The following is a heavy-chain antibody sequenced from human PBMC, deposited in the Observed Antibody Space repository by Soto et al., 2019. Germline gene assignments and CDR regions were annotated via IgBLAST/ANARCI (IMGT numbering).Heavy chain of an antibody. CDR2: ISGFNDDT. J-gene: IGHJ5*02. D-gene: IGHD3-10*01. CDR1: GYTFTSYG. V-gene: IGHV1-18*01. CDR3: ARSGSYYPARNWFGP. Sequence: QVQLVQSGAEMKNPGASVKVSCKASGYTFTSYGISWVRQAPGQGLEWMGWISGFNDDTNHAQKLQGRVTMTKDISTSTAYMGLRSLKSDDTAVYYCARSGSYYPARNWFGPWGQGTLVTVSS.